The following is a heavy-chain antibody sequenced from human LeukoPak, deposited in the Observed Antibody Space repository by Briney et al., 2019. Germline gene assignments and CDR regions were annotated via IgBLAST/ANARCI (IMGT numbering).Heavy chain of an antibody. CDR3: ARLVGVAAHHFDY. Sequence: SETLSLTCTVSGGSISISTYYWAYIRQPPGKGLEWLGTTFDSGATYYHPSLKSRLTMSVDTSREQFSLKLSSVTAADTALYYCARLVGVAAHHFDYWGQGALVTVSA. D-gene: IGHD6-25*01. V-gene: IGHV4-39*01. J-gene: IGHJ4*02. CDR1: GGSISISTYY. CDR2: TFDSGAT.